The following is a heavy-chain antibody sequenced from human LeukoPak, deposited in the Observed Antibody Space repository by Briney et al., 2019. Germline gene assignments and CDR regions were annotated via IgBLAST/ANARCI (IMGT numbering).Heavy chain of an antibody. V-gene: IGHV3-23*01. CDR3: AKVSEAGGWYYFDY. J-gene: IGHJ4*02. D-gene: IGHD6-19*01. Sequence: GGSLRLSCAASGLSFSSFAMSWVRQGPARGLEWVSSIRGNGETFYADSVKGRFTISRDNSKNTLYLQMNSLRAEDTAVYYCAKVSEAGGWYYFDYWGQGTLVTVSS. CDR2: IRGNGET. CDR1: GLSFSSFA.